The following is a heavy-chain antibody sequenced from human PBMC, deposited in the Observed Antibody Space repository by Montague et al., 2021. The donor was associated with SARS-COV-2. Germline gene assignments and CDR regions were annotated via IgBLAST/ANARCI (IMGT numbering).Heavy chain of an antibody. V-gene: IGHV4-34*01. Sequence: SETLSLTCAVYGGSFSGYYWSWIRQPPGKGLEWIGEINHSGSTNYNPSLKSRVTISVDASKNQFSLRLDSVTAADTAVYFCARQNYRSGTQNGLGGNWFDPWGQGTLVTVSS. D-gene: IGHD3-10*01. CDR2: INHSGST. J-gene: IGHJ5*02. CDR1: GGSFSGYY. CDR3: ARQNYRSGTQNGLGGNWFDP.